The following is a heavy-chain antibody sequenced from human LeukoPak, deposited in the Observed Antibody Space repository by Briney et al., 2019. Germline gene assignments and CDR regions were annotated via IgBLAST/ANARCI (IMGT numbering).Heavy chain of an antibody. D-gene: IGHD3-10*01. CDR1: GFTFSSYG. V-gene: IGHV3-33*01. CDR2: IWYDGSNK. CDR3: AREDYGSSYFDY. Sequence: GRSLRLSCAASGFTFSSYGMHWVRQAPGKGLEWVAVIWYDGSNKYYADSVKGRFTISRDNSKNTLYLQMNSLRAEDTAVYYCAREDYGSSYFDYWGQGTLVTVSS. J-gene: IGHJ4*02.